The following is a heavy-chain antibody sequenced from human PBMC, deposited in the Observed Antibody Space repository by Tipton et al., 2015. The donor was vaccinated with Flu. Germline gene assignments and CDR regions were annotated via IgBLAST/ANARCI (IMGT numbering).Heavy chain of an antibody. V-gene: IGHV3-53*01. Sequence: SLRLSCAASGFIVSSDYMSWVRQAPGKGLEWVSVIYSSDSTSYADSVRGRFIMSRDNSKNTLYLQMNNLRVEDTAVYYCVRAIAAADSYWGQGILVTVSS. CDR3: VRAIAAADSY. J-gene: IGHJ4*02. CDR2: IYSSDST. D-gene: IGHD6-13*01. CDR1: GFIVSSDY.